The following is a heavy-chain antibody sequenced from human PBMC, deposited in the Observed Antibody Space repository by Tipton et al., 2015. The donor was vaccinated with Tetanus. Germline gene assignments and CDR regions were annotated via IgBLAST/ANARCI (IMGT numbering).Heavy chain of an antibody. J-gene: IGHJ4*02. CDR2: IYYSGST. Sequence: TLSLTCAVYGGSFSGYYWGWIRQPPGKGLEWIGSIYYSGSTYYNPSLKSRVTISVDTSKNQFSLKLSSVTAADTAVYYCARDLEGATTTGFDYWGRGTLVTVSS. D-gene: IGHD1-26*01. CDR3: ARDLEGATTTGFDY. V-gene: IGHV4-34*01. CDR1: GGSFSGYY.